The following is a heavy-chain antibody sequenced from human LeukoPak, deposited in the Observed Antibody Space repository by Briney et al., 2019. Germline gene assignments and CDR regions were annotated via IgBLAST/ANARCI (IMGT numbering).Heavy chain of an antibody. Sequence: SVKVSCKASGGTFSSYAISWVRQAPGQGLEWMGGIIPIFGTANYAQKFQGRVTITADESTSTAYMELSSLRSEDTAVYYCARVGVYDILTGYYNWFDPWGQGTLVTVSS. CDR3: ARVGVYDILTGYYNWFDP. V-gene: IGHV1-69*13. CDR2: IIPIFGTA. CDR1: GGTFSSYA. D-gene: IGHD3-9*01. J-gene: IGHJ5*02.